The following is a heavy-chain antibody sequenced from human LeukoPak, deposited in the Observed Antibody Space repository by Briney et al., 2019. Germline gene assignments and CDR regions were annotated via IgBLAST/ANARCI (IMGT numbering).Heavy chain of an antibody. CDR3: ARDFVVATFDY. Sequence: GGPLRLSCAASGFTFSSYWMSWVRQAPGKGLEWVANVKLDGSEKSYVDSVKGRFTISRDNAKNSLYLQMNSLRAEDTAVYYCARDFVVATFDYWGQGTLVTVSS. J-gene: IGHJ4*02. V-gene: IGHV3-7*01. CDR1: GFTFSSYW. D-gene: IGHD5-12*01. CDR2: VKLDGSEK.